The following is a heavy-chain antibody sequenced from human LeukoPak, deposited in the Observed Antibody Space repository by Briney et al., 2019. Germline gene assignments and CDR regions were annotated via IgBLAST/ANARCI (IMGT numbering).Heavy chain of an antibody. J-gene: IGHJ4*02. CDR3: ARHKDWTFDY. V-gene: IGHV3-21*01. Sequence: GGSLRLSCAVSGFTFSAYSMNWVRQDPGKGLEWLSSISSSSRYINYADSVKGRLSISRDISKNTLYLQMNSLRAEDTAVYYCARHKDWTFDYWGQGTLVTVSS. D-gene: IGHD3/OR15-3a*01. CDR2: ISSSSRYI. CDR1: GFTFSAYS.